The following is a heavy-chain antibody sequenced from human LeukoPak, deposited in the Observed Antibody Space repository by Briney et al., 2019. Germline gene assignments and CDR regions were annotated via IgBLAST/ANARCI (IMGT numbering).Heavy chain of an antibody. Sequence: SETLSLTCTVSGGSISSGGYYWSWIRQPPGKGLEWIGYIYHSGSTYYNPSLKSRVTISVDRSKNQFSLKLSSVTAADTAVYYCARATTVAPGDFDYWGQGTLVTVSS. CDR1: GGSISSGGYY. D-gene: IGHD4-11*01. CDR3: ARATTVAPGDFDY. V-gene: IGHV4-30-2*01. CDR2: IYHSGST. J-gene: IGHJ4*02.